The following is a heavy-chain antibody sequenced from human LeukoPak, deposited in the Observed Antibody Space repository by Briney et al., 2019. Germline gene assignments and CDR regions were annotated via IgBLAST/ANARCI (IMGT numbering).Heavy chain of an antibody. CDR2: IYPGESDT. V-gene: IGHV5-51*01. CDR1: GYSFTSYW. Sequence: GESLKISCKGSGYSFTSYWIGWVRQMPGKGLEWMGIIYPGESDTRYSPSFQGQVTISADKSISTAYLQWNSLKASDTAMYYCARSLGSHNYQPHCFDYWGQGTLVTVSS. D-gene: IGHD5-24*01. J-gene: IGHJ4*02. CDR3: ARSLGSHNYQPHCFDY.